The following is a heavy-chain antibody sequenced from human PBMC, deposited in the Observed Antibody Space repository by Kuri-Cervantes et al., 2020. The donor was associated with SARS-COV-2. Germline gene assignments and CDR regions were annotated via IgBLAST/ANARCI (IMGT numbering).Heavy chain of an antibody. Sequence: GESLKISCAASGFTFSSFAMSWVRQAPGKGLEWASSISGSGVGTYYADSVKGRFTISRDNSKNTLYLQMNSLRAEDSALYYCAKVGLSFDYWGQGTLVTVSS. CDR1: GFTFSSFA. V-gene: IGHV3-23*01. CDR2: ISGSGVGT. D-gene: IGHD2/OR15-2a*01. CDR3: AKVGLSFDY. J-gene: IGHJ4*02.